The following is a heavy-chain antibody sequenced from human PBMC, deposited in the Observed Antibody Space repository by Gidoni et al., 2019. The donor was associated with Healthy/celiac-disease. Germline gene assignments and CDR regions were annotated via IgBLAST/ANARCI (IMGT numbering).Heavy chain of an antibody. Sequence: QVKLQDSGPGLVKPSQTLSLTCTVPGGSISSGGYYWSWIRQHPGQGLEWIGYIYYSGSTYYNPSLKSRVTISVDTYKNQFSLKLSSATAADTAVYYCARRSSWGAFDIWGQGTMVTVSS. CDR1: GGSISSGGYY. D-gene: IGHD6-13*01. V-gene: IGHV4-31*03. J-gene: IGHJ3*02. CDR3: ARRSSWGAFDI. CDR2: IYYSGST.